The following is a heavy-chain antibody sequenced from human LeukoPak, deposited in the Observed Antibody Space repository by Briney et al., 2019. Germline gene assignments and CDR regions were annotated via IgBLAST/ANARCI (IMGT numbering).Heavy chain of an antibody. Sequence: TGGSLRLSCAASGFTFSSYGMHWVRQAPGKGLEWVAVISYDGSNKYYADSVKGRFTISRDNSKNTLYLQMNSLRAEDTAVYYCAKDGWDTAMVMDVWGKGTTVTVSS. CDR3: AKDGWDTAMVMDV. CDR2: ISYDGSNK. V-gene: IGHV3-30*18. J-gene: IGHJ6*04. CDR1: GFTFSSYG. D-gene: IGHD5-18*01.